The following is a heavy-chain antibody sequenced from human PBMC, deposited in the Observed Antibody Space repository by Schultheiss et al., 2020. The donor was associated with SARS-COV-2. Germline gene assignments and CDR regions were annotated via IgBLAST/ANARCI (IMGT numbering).Heavy chain of an antibody. D-gene: IGHD3-10*01. Sequence: GGSLRLSCAASGFTFSSYGMHWVRQAPGKGLEWVAVISYDGSNKYYADSVKGRFTISRDNAKNSLYLQMNSLRAEDTAVYYCAKDWGVSMVQGGIDSWGQGTQVTVSS. CDR1: GFTFSSYG. J-gene: IGHJ4*02. CDR2: ISYDGSNK. V-gene: IGHV3-30*12. CDR3: AKDWGVSMVQGGIDS.